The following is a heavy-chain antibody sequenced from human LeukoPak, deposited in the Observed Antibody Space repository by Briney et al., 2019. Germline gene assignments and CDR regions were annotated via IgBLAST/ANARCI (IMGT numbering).Heavy chain of an antibody. Sequence: GGSLRLSCAASGFSFNDAWMSWVRQAPGKGLEWVSAISGSGGSTYYADSVNGRFTISRDNSKNTLYLQMNSLRAEDTAVYYCAKDLSGSRNWFDPWGQGTLVTVSS. CDR1: GFSFNDAW. V-gene: IGHV3-23*01. CDR3: AKDLSGSRNWFDP. J-gene: IGHJ5*02. CDR2: ISGSGGST. D-gene: IGHD1-26*01.